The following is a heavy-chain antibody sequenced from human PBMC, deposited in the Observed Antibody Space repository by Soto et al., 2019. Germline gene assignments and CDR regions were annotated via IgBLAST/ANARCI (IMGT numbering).Heavy chain of an antibody. J-gene: IGHJ4*02. CDR3: ARYSTATRYYFDY. D-gene: IGHD5-18*01. CDR2: IYHSGST. V-gene: IGHV4-30-2*01. CDR1: GGSISSGGYS. Sequence: TLSLTCAVSGGSISSGGYSWSWIRQPPGKGLEWIGYIYHSGSTYYNPSLKSRVTISVDRSKNQFSLKLSSVTAADTAVYYCARYSTATRYYFDYWGQGTLVTVPQ.